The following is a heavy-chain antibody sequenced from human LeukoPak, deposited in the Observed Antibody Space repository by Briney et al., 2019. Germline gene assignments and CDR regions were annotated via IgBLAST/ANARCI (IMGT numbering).Heavy chain of an antibody. CDR3: ARASSSWNGGAFDI. D-gene: IGHD6-13*01. J-gene: IGHJ3*02. CDR2: ISSSGSTI. V-gene: IGHV3-48*03. CDR1: GFTFSSYE. Sequence: PGGSLRLSCAASGFTFSSYEMNWVRQAPGKGLEWVSYISSSGSTIYYADSVKGRFTISRDNAKNSLYLQMNSLRAEETAVYYCARASSSWNGGAFDIWGQGTMVTVSS.